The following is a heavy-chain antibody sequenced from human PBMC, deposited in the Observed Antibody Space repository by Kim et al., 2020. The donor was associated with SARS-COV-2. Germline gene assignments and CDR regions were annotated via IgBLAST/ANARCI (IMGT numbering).Heavy chain of an antibody. J-gene: IGHJ4*02. CDR1: GFTFSSYS. CDR2: ISSSSSYI. CDR3: AFQPVDTAMVTTPLDY. D-gene: IGHD5-18*01. Sequence: GGSLRLSCAASGFTFSSYSMNWVRQAPGKGLEWVSSISSSSSYIYYADSVKGRFTISRDNAKNSLYLQMNSLRAEDTAVYYCAFQPVDTAMVTTPLDYWGQGTLVTVSS. V-gene: IGHV3-21*01.